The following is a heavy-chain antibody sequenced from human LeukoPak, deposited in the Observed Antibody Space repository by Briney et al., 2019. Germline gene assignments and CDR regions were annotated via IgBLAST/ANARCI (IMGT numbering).Heavy chain of an antibody. CDR3: ARQVRGQLGRYYYYYMDV. CDR1: GGSISSSSYY. Sequence: PSETLSLTCTVSGGSISSSSYYWGWIRQPPGKGLEWIGSIYYSGSTYYNPSLKSRVTISVDTSKNQFSLKLSSVTAADTAVYYCARQVRGQLGRYYYYYMDVWGKGTTVTVSS. V-gene: IGHV4-39*01. J-gene: IGHJ6*03. CDR2: IYYSGST. D-gene: IGHD6-6*01.